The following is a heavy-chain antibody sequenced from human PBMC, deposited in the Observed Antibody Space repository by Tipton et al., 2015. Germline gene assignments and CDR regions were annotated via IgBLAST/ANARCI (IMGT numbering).Heavy chain of an antibody. J-gene: IGHJ4*02. V-gene: IGHV1-18*01. CDR2: ISAYNGNT. D-gene: IGHD6-13*01. Sequence: QLGQSGAEVKKPGASVKVSCKASGYTFTSYGISWVRQAPGQGLEWMGWISAYNGNTKYAQKLQGRVTMTTDTSTSTAYMELRSLRSDDTAFYFCARENSIWYPYCDHWGQGTLVTVAS. CDR3: ARENSIWYPYCDH. CDR1: GYTFTSYG.